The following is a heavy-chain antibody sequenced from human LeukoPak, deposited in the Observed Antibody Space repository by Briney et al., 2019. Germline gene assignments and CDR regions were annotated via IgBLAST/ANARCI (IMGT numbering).Heavy chain of an antibody. CDR1: GYTFPNYG. D-gene: IGHD2-2*01. Sequence: ASVKVSCKASGYTFPNYGISWVRQAPGQGLEWMGWISVYHDNTNYAQMFQGRVTMTTDTSTSTAYMELRSLTSEDTAVYYCARDSLGVPAAMKVVQNAFDIWGQGTMVTVSS. V-gene: IGHV1-18*01. J-gene: IGHJ3*02. CDR2: ISVYHDNT. CDR3: ARDSLGVPAAMKVVQNAFDI.